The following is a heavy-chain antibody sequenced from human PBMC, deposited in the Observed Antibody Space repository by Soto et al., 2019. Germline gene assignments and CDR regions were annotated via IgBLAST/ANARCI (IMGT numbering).Heavy chain of an antibody. CDR2: INHSGST. CDR1: GGSFSCDI. CDR3: ARDKITGLFDY. D-gene: IGHD2-8*02. Sequence: PSETLSLTYAFGGGSFSCDIWWGIREPPGTGLEWIGEINHSGSTNYTPSLKSRVTMSVDTSINQSSLKLTSVTAADTAVYYCARDKITGLFDYWGQGTLVTVPP. V-gene: IGHV4-34*01. J-gene: IGHJ4*02.